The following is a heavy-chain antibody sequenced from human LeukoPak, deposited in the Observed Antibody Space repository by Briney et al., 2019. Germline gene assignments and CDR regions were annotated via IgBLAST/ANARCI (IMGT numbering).Heavy chain of an antibody. Sequence: GGSLRLSCAASGFTVSSNYMSWVRQAPGKGLEWVSVIYSCGSTYYADSVKGRFTISRDNSKNTLYLQMNSLRAEDTAVYYCARVSSGGSCYLPRVTNWFGPWGQGTLVTVPS. CDR1: GFTVSSNY. J-gene: IGHJ5*02. CDR3: ARVSSGGSCYLPRVTNWFGP. D-gene: IGHD2-15*01. CDR2: IYSCGST. V-gene: IGHV3-66*01.